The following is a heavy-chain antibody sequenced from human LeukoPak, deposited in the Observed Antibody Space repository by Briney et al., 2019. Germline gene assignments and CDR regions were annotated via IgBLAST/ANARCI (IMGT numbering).Heavy chain of an antibody. CDR3: ARNTETAIPLPYYFDY. J-gene: IGHJ4*02. D-gene: IGHD2-21*02. CDR2: INTGNGKT. Sequence: ASVKVSCMASGYTFTSYAMHWVRQAPGQRLECMGWINTGNGKTKYSQKFQGRVTITRDTSPSTAYMDLSSLRSEDTAVYYCARNTETAIPLPYYFDYWGQGTLVTVSS. CDR1: GYTFTSYA. V-gene: IGHV1-3*04.